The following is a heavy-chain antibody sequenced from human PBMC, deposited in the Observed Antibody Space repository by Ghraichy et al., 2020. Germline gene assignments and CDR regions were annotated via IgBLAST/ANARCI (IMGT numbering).Heavy chain of an antibody. V-gene: IGHV4-34*01. CDR1: GGSFSGYY. D-gene: IGHD1-26*01. J-gene: IGHJ6*02. CDR3: ARGRVGYGMDV. CDR2: INHSGST. Sequence: SETLSLTCAVYGGSFSGYYWSWIRQPPGKGLEWIGEINHSGSTNYNPSLKSRVTISVDTSKNQFSLKLSSVTAADTAVYYCARGRVGYGMDVWGQGTTVTVSS.